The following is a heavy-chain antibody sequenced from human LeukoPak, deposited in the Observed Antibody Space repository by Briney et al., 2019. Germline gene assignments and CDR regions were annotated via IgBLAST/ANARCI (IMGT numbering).Heavy chain of an antibody. D-gene: IGHD1-26*01. Sequence: PGGSLRLSCAASGFTFSNFWMHCVRQAPGKVLVWVASIKRDGSGTSYADSVKGRFTISRDNAKNTLSLQMNSLRAEDTAVYYCTRELEYRGSPDDAFDIWGQGTMVTVSS. CDR3: TRELEYRGSPDDAFDI. CDR1: GFTFSNFW. CDR2: IKRDGSGT. V-gene: IGHV3-74*01. J-gene: IGHJ3*02.